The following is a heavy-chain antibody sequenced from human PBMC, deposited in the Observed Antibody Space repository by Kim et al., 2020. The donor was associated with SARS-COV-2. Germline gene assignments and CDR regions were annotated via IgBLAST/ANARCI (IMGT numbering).Heavy chain of an antibody. J-gene: IGHJ4*02. CDR3: ARGVGSSYDYVWGSYRYTGIWYFDY. V-gene: IGHV4-4*02. D-gene: IGHD3-16*02. CDR1: GGSISSSNW. Sequence: SETLSLTCAVSGGSISSSNWWSWVRQPPGKGLEWIGEIYHSGSTNYNPSLKSRVTISVDKSKNQFSLKLSSVTAADTAVYYCARGVGSSYDYVWGSYRYTGIWYFDYWGQGTLVTVSS. CDR2: IYHSGST.